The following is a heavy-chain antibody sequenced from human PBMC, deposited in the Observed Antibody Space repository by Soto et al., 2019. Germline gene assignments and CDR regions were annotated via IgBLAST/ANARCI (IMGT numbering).Heavy chain of an antibody. V-gene: IGHV1-18*01. CDR1: GYTFTSYG. D-gene: IGHD6-13*01. CDR3: ARGGIAAAGAGALAY. CDR2: ISAYNGNT. Sequence: QVQLVQSGAEVKKPGASVKVSCKASGYTFTSYGISWVRQAPGQGLEWMGWISAYNGNTNYAQTLPGRVTMTTDTSXXTAYMELRSGGSDDTAVYYCARGGIAAAGAGALAYWGQGTLVPVPS. J-gene: IGHJ4*02.